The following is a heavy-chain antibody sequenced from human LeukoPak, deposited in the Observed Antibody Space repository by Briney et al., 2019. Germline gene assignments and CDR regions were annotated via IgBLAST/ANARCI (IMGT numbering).Heavy chain of an antibody. J-gene: IGHJ4*02. Sequence: SSETLSLTCTVSGGSISSYYWSWIRQPPGKGLEWIGYIYYSGSTNYNPSLKSRVTISVDTSKNQFSLKLSSVTAADTAVYHCARGWGYFDSWGQGTLVTVSS. V-gene: IGHV4-59*08. D-gene: IGHD7-27*01. CDR3: ARGWGYFDS. CDR2: IYYSGST. CDR1: GGSISSYY.